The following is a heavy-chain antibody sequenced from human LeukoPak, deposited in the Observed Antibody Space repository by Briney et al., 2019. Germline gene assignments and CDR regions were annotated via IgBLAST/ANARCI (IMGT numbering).Heavy chain of an antibody. CDR1: GFTFSSYA. CDR3: AKGIESSGTYYTSFDY. CDR2: ISGSGGST. Sequence: GGSLRLSCAASGFTFSSYAMSWVRQAPGKGLEWVSAISGSGGSTYYGDSVEGRFTISRDSSKNTLNLQMNSLRAEDTAVYYCAKGIESSGTYYTSFDYWGQGTLVTVSS. D-gene: IGHD1-26*01. V-gene: IGHV3-23*01. J-gene: IGHJ4*02.